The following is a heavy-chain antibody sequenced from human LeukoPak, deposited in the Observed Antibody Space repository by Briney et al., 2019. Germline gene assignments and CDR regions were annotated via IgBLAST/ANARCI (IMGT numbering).Heavy chain of an antibody. CDR1: GFTFSSYA. D-gene: IGHD3-10*01. CDR2: ISGSGGST. CDR3: AKDARRIPGYGSGGTSDY. J-gene: IGHJ4*02. V-gene: IGHV3-23*01. Sequence: GGSLRLSCAASGFTFSSYAMSWVRQAPGKGLEWVSAISGSGGSTYYADSVKGRFTISRDDSKNTLYLQMNSLRAEDTAVYYCAKDARRIPGYGSGGTSDYWGQGTLVAVSS.